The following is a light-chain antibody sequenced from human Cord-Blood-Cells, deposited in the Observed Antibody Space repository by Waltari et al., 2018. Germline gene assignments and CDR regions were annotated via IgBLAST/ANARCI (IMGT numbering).Light chain of an antibody. CDR2: RNN. J-gene: IGLJ3*02. Sequence: QSVLTQPPSASGTPGPRVTISCCASSPNTGSNYVYWYQQLPGTAPKLLIYRNNQRPSGVPDRFSGSKSGTSASLAISGLRSEDEADYYCAAWDDSLSGWVFGGGTKLTVL. CDR3: AAWDDSLSGWV. V-gene: IGLV1-47*01. CDR1: SPNTGSNY.